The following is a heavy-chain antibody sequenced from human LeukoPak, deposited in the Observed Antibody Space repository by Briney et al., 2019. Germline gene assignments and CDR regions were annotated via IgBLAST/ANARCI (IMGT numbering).Heavy chain of an antibody. CDR3: ASPPNYDFWSGYWN. Sequence: GASVKVSCKASGYTFTGYYMHWVRQAPGQGLEWMGWINPNSGGTNYAQKFQGRVTMTRDTSISTAYMELSRLRSDDTAVYYCASPPNYDFWSGYWNWGQGTLVTVSS. CDR2: INPNSGGT. J-gene: IGHJ4*02. CDR1: GYTFTGYY. V-gene: IGHV1-2*02. D-gene: IGHD3-3*01.